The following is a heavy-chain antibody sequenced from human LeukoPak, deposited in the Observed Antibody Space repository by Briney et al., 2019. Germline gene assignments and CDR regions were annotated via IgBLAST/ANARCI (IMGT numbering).Heavy chain of an antibody. CDR3: AIVVVPANMDV. V-gene: IGHV1-69*02. J-gene: IGHJ6*03. CDR2: IIPILGIA. D-gene: IGHD2-2*01. Sequence: SVKVSCKAPGGTFSSYTISWVRQAPGQGLEWMGRIIPILGIANYAQKFQGRVTTTADKSTSTAYMELSSLRSEDTAVYYCAIVVVPANMDVWGKGTTVTVSS. CDR1: GGTFSSYT.